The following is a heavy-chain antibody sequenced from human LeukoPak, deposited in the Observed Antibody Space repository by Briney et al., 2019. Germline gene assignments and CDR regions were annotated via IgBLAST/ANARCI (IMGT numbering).Heavy chain of an antibody. Sequence: QPGRSLRLSCAASGFTFSSYGMHWVRQAPGKGLEWVAVIWYDGSNKYYADSVKGRFTISRDNSKNTLYLQMNSLRAEDTAVYYCAKVNHGAVVVAATFDYWGQGTLVTVSS. V-gene: IGHV3-33*06. D-gene: IGHD2-15*01. CDR1: GFTFSSYG. J-gene: IGHJ4*02. CDR2: IWYDGSNK. CDR3: AKVNHGAVVVAATFDY.